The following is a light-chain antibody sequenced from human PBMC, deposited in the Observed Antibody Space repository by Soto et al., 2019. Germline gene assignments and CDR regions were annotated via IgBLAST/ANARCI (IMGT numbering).Light chain of an antibody. CDR3: QQYFSIPLT. CDR1: QSVLYSSNNKNH. Sequence: DIVMTQSPDSLAVSLGERATINCKSSQSVLYSSNNKNHLAWYQQKPGQPPKLLISWASTRDSGVPDRFNGSGSGTDFTLTISRLQAEDVAVYHCQQYFSIPLTFGGGTKVEIK. V-gene: IGKV4-1*01. CDR2: WAS. J-gene: IGKJ4*01.